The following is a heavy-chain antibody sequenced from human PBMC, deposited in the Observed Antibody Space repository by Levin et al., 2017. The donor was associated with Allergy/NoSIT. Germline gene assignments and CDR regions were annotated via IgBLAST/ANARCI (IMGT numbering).Heavy chain of an antibody. D-gene: IGHD3-9*01. CDR2: INWNGGST. CDR3: ARAPVDILTGYYVPEFDY. V-gene: IGHV3-20*04. CDR1: GFTFDDYG. Sequence: RAGGSLRLSCAASGFTFDDYGMSWVRQAPGKGLEWVSGINWNGGSTGYADSVKGRFTISRDNAKNSLYLQMNRLRAEDTAFYYCARAPVDILTGYYVPEFDYWGQGTLVTVSS. J-gene: IGHJ4*02.